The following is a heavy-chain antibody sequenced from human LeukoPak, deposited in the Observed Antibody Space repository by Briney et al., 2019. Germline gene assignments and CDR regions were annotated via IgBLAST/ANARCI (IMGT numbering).Heavy chain of an antibody. CDR1: GFTFSSYS. V-gene: IGHV3-30*02. CDR2: IRYDGSNK. J-gene: IGHJ5*02. Sequence: PGGSLRLSCAASGFTFSSYSMNWVRQAPGKGLEWVAFIRYDGSNKYYADSVKGRFTISRDNSKNTLYLQMNSLRAEDTAVYYCAGYRYCSSTSCSEFDPWGQGTLVTVSS. CDR3: AGYRYCSSTSCSEFDP. D-gene: IGHD2-2*01.